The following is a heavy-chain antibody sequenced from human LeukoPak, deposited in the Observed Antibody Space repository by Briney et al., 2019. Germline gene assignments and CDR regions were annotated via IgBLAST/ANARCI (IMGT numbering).Heavy chain of an antibody. CDR2: IQPSGML. V-gene: IGHV4-30-4*08. J-gene: IGHJ5*02. Sequence: PSQTLSLTCTVSGASFNSDDQYWNWIRQSPGKGLEWIGSIQPSGMLYNNPSLESRVTMSRDTSKNQFSLNLNSVTAADTAVYYCARPYYYDSRIDPWGQGILVTVSS. CDR3: ARPYYYDSRIDP. CDR1: GASFNSDDQY. D-gene: IGHD3-22*01.